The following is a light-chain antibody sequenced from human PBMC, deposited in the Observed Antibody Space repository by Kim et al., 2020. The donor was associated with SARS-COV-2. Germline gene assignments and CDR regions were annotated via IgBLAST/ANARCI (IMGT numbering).Light chain of an antibody. Sequence: QLVLTQPPSVSGAPGQRVTISCTGSSSNIGAGYDVHWYQQLPGTAPKLLIYGNSNRPSGVPDRFSGSKSGTSASLAITGLQAEDEADYYCQSYRVFGGGTQLTVL. CDR3: QSYRV. CDR2: GNS. J-gene: IGLJ2*01. V-gene: IGLV1-40*01. CDR1: SSNIGAGYD.